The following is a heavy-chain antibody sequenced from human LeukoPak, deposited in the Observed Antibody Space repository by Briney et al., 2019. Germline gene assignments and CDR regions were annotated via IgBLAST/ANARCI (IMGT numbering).Heavy chain of an antibody. V-gene: IGHV3-74*01. CDR3: ARRIESYDFRSAYYTPDY. J-gene: IGHJ4*02. CDR1: GFTFSSCW. D-gene: IGHD3-3*01. Sequence: PGGSLRLSCAASGFTFSSCWMYWVRQAPGKGLVWVSRINSDGSKTRYADSVKGRFAISRDNAKNTLYLQMNSLRAEDTAVYYCARRIESYDFRSAYYTPDYWGQGTLVTVSS. CDR2: INSDGSKT.